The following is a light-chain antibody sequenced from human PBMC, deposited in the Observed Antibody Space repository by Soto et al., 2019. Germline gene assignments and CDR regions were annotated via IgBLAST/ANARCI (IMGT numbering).Light chain of an antibody. J-gene: IGKJ1*01. CDR1: QSIDSS. CDR2: GAS. V-gene: IGKV1-5*02. Sequence: DIQMTQSPSTLSGPVGDRVTSISRASQSIDSSLAWYQQIPGKAPSLLIYGASNMESGIPSRFSGSGSGTEFTLTISSLQPEDFATYYCQQYSTYSRTFGPGAKVDIK. CDR3: QQYSTYSRT.